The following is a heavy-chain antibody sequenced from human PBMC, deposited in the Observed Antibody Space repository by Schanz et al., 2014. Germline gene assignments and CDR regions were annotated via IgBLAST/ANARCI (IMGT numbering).Heavy chain of an antibody. CDR2: ISSNGGST. CDR3: AKDRGDGYSNGIFQY. V-gene: IGHV3-64*01. Sequence: EVQLVESGGGLVQPGGSLRLSCAASGFTVSKNYMSWVRQAPGKGLEDVSVISSNGGSTYFGNSVRGRFTISRDNAKNTFYLHMNSLRNEDTAVYFCAKDRGDGYSNGIFQYWGLGTLVTVSS. CDR1: GFTVSKNY. D-gene: IGHD5-18*01. J-gene: IGHJ4*02.